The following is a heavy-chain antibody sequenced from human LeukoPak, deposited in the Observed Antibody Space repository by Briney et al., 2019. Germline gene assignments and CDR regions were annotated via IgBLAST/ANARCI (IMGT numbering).Heavy chain of an antibody. CDR1: GGSISSYY. V-gene: IGHV4-59*01. CDR2: IYYSGST. D-gene: IGHD3-9*01. CDR3: ARVNDILTGYYLDY. Sequence: SETLSLTCTVSGGSISSYYWSWIRQPPGKGLEWIGYIYYSGSTNYNPSLKSRVTISVATSKNQFSLTLTSVTAADTAVYYCARVNDILTGYYLDYWGQGTLVTASS. J-gene: IGHJ4*02.